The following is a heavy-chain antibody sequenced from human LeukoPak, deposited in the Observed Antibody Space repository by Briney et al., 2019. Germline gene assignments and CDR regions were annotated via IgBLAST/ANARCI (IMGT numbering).Heavy chain of an antibody. CDR1: GFRFDDYG. CDR2: INWNGGST. CDR3: ARDTWGSSSSELATFDY. Sequence: GGSLRLSCAASGFRFDDYGMAWVRQAPGKGLEWVSGINWNGGSTSYADSVRGRFTISRDNAKNSLYLQMNSLRVDDAALYYCARDTWGSSSSELATFDYWGLGTLVTVSS. J-gene: IGHJ4*02. D-gene: IGHD6-6*01. V-gene: IGHV3-20*04.